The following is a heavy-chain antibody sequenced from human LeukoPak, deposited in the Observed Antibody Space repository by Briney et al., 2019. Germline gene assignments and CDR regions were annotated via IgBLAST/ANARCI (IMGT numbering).Heavy chain of an antibody. D-gene: IGHD3-22*01. V-gene: IGHV1-2*02. Sequence: ASVKVSCKASGYTFTGYYMHWVRQAPGQGLEWMGWINPNSGGTNYAQKFQGRVTMTRDTPISTAYMELSRLRSDDTAVYYCARDLIQEYYYDSSGNQAAFDIRGQGTMVTVSS. CDR3: ARDLIQEYYYDSSGNQAAFDI. CDR2: INPNSGGT. CDR1: GYTFTGYY. J-gene: IGHJ3*02.